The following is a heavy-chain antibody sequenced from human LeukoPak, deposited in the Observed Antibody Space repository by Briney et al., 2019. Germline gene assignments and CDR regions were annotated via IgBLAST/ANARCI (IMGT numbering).Heavy chain of an antibody. CDR1: GFIFSSYA. Sequence: GGSLRLSCAASGFIFSSYAMSWVRQAPGNGLEWVSAIGGSGGSTYYADSVKGRFTISRDNSKNTLYLQMNSLRAEDTAVYYCAKDSQPYSSGWYWDYWGQGTLVTVSS. CDR2: IGGSGGST. CDR3: AKDSQPYSSGWYWDY. D-gene: IGHD6-19*01. V-gene: IGHV3-23*01. J-gene: IGHJ4*02.